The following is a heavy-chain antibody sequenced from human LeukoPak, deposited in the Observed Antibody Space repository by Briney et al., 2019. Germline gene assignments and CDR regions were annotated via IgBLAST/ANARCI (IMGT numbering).Heavy chain of an antibody. D-gene: IGHD3-3*01. V-gene: IGHV4-61*01. J-gene: IGHJ4*02. CDR1: GGSVSSGSYY. Sequence: SETLSLTCTVSGGSVSSGSYYWSWIRQPPGKGLEWIGYIYYSGSTNYNPSLKSRVTISVDTSRNQFSLKLSSVTAADTAVYYCARGDDFWSGYYIDYWGQGTLVTVSS. CDR2: IYYSGST. CDR3: ARGDDFWSGYYIDY.